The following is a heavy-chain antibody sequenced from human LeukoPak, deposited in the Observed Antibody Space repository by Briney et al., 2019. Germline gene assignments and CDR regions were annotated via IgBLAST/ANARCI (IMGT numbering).Heavy chain of an antibody. CDR3: ARDRGSSWYVGYFDY. Sequence: GGSLRLSCAASGFTSDDYAMHWIRQAPGKGLEWVSLISWDGGSTYYADSVKGRFTISRENSKNTLYLQMNSLRAEDTAVYYCARDRGSSWYVGYFDYWAQRTLVTVSS. CDR2: ISWDGGST. V-gene: IGHV3-43D*03. D-gene: IGHD6-13*01. CDR1: GFTSDDYA. J-gene: IGHJ4*02.